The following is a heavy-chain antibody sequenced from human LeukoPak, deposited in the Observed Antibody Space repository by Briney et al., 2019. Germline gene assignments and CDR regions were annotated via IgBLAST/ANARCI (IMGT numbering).Heavy chain of an antibody. V-gene: IGHV1-2*02. CDR2: INPNSGGT. D-gene: IGHD3-3*01. J-gene: IGHJ6*03. CDR3: ARAPYYDFWSGSPSFYYMDV. Sequence: ASVKGSCKASGYTFTGSYMQWVRQAPGQGLEWMGWINPNSGGTNSAQKFQGRVTMTRDTTISTASMELGRLRSDDTSVYYCARAPYYDFWSGSPSFYYMDVWGKGTTVTVSS. CDR1: GYTFTGSY.